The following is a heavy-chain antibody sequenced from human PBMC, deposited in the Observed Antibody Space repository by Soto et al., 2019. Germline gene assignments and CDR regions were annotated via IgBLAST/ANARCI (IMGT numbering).Heavy chain of an antibody. D-gene: IGHD1-1*01. J-gene: IGHJ1*01. Sequence: SETLSLTCTVSGGSISSSSYYWGWIRQPPGKGLEWIGSIYYSGSTYYNPSLKSRVTISVDTSKNQFSLKLSSVTAADTAVYYCARPAGRKENFQHWGQGTLVTVSS. CDR1: GGSISSSSYY. CDR3: ARPAGRKENFQH. V-gene: IGHV4-39*01. CDR2: IYYSGST.